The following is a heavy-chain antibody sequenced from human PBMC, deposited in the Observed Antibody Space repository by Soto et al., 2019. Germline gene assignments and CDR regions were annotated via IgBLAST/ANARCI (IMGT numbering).Heavy chain of an antibody. CDR2: IVLGSGNT. D-gene: IGHD2-2*02. V-gene: IGHV1-58*01. CDR3: AAVHCISTSSHISDAFGI. CDR1: GFTFTSSA. J-gene: IGHJ3*02. Sequence: SVKVSCKASGFTFTSSAVRWVRQARGQRLERIGWIVLGSGNTNYAQKFQERVTITRDMSTSTAYMELSSLRSEDTAVYYCAAVHCISTSSHISDAFGILGRGPRVTVSS.